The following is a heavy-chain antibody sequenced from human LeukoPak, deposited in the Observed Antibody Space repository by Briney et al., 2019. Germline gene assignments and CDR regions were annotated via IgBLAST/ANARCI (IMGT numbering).Heavy chain of an antibody. CDR1: AFTFSNYN. V-gene: IGHV3-21*01. CDR3: ATADLTGYYGGDY. CDR2: ISSSATYI. J-gene: IGHJ4*02. Sequence: GGSLRLSCAASAFTFSNYNVIWVRQAPGKGLEWVSSISSSATYIYYADSVKGRFTISRDDAKHSLFLQMNSLRAEDTAVYYCATADLTGYYGGDYWGQGTLVTVSS. D-gene: IGHD3-9*01.